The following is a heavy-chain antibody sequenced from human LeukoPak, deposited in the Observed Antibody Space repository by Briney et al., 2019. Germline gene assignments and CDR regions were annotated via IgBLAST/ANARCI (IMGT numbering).Heavy chain of an antibody. CDR1: GFTFSSYG. CDR3: ARRGYSGYDLIRAFDY. CDR2: ISSSGSTI. V-gene: IGHV3-48*04. J-gene: IGHJ4*02. Sequence: GRSLRLSCAASGFTFSSYGMHWVRQAPGKGLEWVSYISSSGSTIYYADSVKGRFTISRGNAKNSLYLQMNSLRAEDTAVYYCARRGYSGYDLIRAFDYWGQGTLVTVSS. D-gene: IGHD5-12*01.